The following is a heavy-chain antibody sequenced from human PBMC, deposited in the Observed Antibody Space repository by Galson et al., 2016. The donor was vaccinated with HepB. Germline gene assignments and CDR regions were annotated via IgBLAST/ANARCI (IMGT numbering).Heavy chain of an antibody. Sequence: SLRPSCAASGFTFSNFGMHWVRQAPGRGREWVAVISYDGGRHYVADAVKGRITISRYNSKNTLHLQMNSLRTEVAAVYSCARGPSRSTGWYGGGYFDYWGQGTLVTVSS. V-gene: IGHV3-30*03. J-gene: IGHJ4*02. D-gene: IGHD6-19*01. CDR1: GFTFSNFG. CDR3: ARGPSRSTGWYGGGYFDY. CDR2: ISYDGGRH.